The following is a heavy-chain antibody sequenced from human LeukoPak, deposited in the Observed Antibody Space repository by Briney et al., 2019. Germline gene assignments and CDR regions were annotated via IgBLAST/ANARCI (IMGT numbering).Heavy chain of an antibody. J-gene: IGHJ5*02. CDR2: INPNSGGT. D-gene: IGHD6-13*01. CDR3: ARVRIAAAGTGFDP. CDR1: GYTFTGYY. Sequence: ASVKVSCKASGYTFTGYYMHWVRQAPGQGLEWMGWINPNSGGTNYAQKFQGRVTMTRDTSISTAYMELSRLRSDGTAVYYCARVRIAAAGTGFDPWGQGTLVTVSS. V-gene: IGHV1-2*02.